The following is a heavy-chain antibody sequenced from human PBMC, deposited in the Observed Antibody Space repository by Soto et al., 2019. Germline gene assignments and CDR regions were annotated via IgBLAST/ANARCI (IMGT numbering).Heavy chain of an antibody. J-gene: IGHJ4*02. CDR3: ARESEDLTSNFDY. V-gene: IGHV3-21*06. CDR1: GFTFTRYI. CDR2: ISSTTNYI. Sequence: VXLSCAASGFTFTRYIMNWVGQAPGKGLEWVSSISSTTNYIYYGDSMKGRFTISRDNAKNSLYLEMNSLRAEDTAVYYCARESEDLTSNFDYWGQGTLVTVSS.